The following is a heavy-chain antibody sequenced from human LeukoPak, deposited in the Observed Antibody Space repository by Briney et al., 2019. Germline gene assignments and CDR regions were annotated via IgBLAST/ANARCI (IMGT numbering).Heavy chain of an antibody. V-gene: IGHV5-51*01. CDR1: GNIFSKYW. J-gene: IGHJ6*02. D-gene: IGHD2-2*01. CDR2: MYPGDSDT. CDR3: ATHSAALVPGATRYAPHGLDV. Sequence: PGESLKIPCRGSGNIFSKYWIGWVRQMPGKGLEWMGIMYPGDSDTRYSLSFQGQVTISADNSISTAYLQWSSLKASDSAMYYCATHSAALVPGATRYAPHGLDVWGQGTTVTVSS.